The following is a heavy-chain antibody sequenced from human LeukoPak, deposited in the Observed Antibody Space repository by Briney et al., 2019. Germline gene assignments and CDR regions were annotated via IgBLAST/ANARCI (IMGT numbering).Heavy chain of an antibody. V-gene: IGHV1-2*02. CDR3: ARDPVGWGQLGYCSGGSCYSLAV. CDR2: INPNSGCT. Sequence: ASVKVSCKASGYTFTGYYIYWVRQAPGQGLEWMGWINPNSGCTNYAQKFQGRVTMTRDTSISTAYMELSRLRSDDTAVYYCARDPVGWGQLGYCSGGSCYSLAVWGKGTTVTVSS. J-gene: IGHJ6*04. D-gene: IGHD2-15*01. CDR1: GYTFTGYY.